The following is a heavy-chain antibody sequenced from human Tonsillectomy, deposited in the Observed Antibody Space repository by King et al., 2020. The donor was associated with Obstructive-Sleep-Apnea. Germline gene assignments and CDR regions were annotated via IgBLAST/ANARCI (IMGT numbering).Heavy chain of an antibody. Sequence: QLQESGPGLGKPLETLSLTCTVSGCSLSNYYWSWIRQPPGKGLEWIWYIYYSGSTNYNPSPKSRVTISVDTSKTPFSLQLTSVTAADTAVYYCARNPYGGYRWFDPWGQGTLVTVSS. V-gene: IGHV4-59*08. CDR3: ARNPYGGYRWFDP. CDR2: IYYSGST. J-gene: IGHJ5*02. D-gene: IGHD5-12*01. CDR1: GCSLSNYY.